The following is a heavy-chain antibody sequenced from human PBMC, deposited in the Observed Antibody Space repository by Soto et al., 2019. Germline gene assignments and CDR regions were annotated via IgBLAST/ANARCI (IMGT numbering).Heavy chain of an antibody. CDR3: ARGARPWPDGNDI. Sequence: EASVKVSCRASGGTFSSYAISGVRQAPGQGLEWMGGIIPIFGTANYAQKFQGRVTITADESTSTAYMELRSLRSEDTAVYSCARGARPWPDGNDICGKGPRVTVSS. J-gene: IGHJ3*02. CDR1: GGTFSSYA. D-gene: IGHD5-12*01. V-gene: IGHV1-69*13. CDR2: IIPIFGTA.